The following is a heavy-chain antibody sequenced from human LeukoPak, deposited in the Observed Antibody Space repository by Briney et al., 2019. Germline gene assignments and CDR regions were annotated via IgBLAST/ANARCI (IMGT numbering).Heavy chain of an antibody. CDR1: GNTFTAYY. CDR3: ATDNGTLDY. Sequence: ASVKVSCKASGNTFTAYYIHWVRRAPGQGLEWMGWIDPRSGATKCTQKFQGRVTMTRDTSITTVYLELNGLTFDDTAVYYCATDNGTLDYWGQGTLVTVSS. D-gene: IGHD2-8*01. CDR2: IDPRSGAT. V-gene: IGHV1-2*02. J-gene: IGHJ4*02.